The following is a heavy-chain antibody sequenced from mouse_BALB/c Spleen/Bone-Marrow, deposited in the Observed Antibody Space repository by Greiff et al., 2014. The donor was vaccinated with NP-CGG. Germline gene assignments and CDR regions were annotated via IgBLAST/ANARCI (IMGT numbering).Heavy chain of an antibody. J-gene: IGHJ3*01. D-gene: IGHD1-1*01. CDR3: APYYYGSSQFAY. Sequence: VQLQQSGAELVKPGASVKLSCTASGFNIKDTYMHWVKQRPEQGLEWIGRIDPANGNTKYDQKFQGKATITADTSSNTAYLQLSSLTSEYTAVYYCAPYYYGSSQFAYWGQGTLVTVSA. CDR2: IDPANGNT. V-gene: IGHV14-3*02. CDR1: GFNIKDTY.